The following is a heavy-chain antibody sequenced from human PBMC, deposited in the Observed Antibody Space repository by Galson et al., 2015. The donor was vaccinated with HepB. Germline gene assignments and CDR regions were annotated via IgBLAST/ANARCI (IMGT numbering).Heavy chain of an antibody. D-gene: IGHD7-27*01. V-gene: IGHV3-11*01. J-gene: IGHJ3*02. CDR3: AGESGTGDAFEI. CDR2: ISTSGSAI. Sequence: SLRLSCAASTFTFSNYYMTWIRQAPGKGLEWVSYISTSGSAIFYADSVKGRFTISRDNAKNSLSLQMNSLRAEDTAVYYCAGESGTGDAFEIWGQGTMVTVSS. CDR1: TFTFSNYY.